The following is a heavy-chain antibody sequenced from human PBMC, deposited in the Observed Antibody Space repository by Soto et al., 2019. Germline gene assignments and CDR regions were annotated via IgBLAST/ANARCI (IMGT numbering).Heavy chain of an antibody. CDR1: GGSISSGDYY. Sequence: TLSLTCTVSGGSISSGDYYWSWIRQPPGKGLEWIGYIYYSGSTYYNPSLKSRVTISVDTSKNQFSLKLSSVTAADTAVYYCARVYGSGSYYNWFDPWGQGTLVTVSS. V-gene: IGHV4-30-4*01. CDR3: ARVYGSGSYYNWFDP. D-gene: IGHD3-10*01. J-gene: IGHJ5*02. CDR2: IYYSGST.